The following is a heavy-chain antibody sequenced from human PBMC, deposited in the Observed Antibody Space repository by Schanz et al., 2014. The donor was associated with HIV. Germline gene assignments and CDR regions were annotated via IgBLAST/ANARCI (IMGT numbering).Heavy chain of an antibody. V-gene: IGHV3-30*14. Sequence: QVQLVESGGGVVKPGRSRRLYCAVSGFSFSNYAMHWVRQAPGKGLDWGAVISFDGNNKYYADSVKGRFTFSRDNSKNTLYLQRKRRVAEDTAVYYCWRGREKTVKIVVVMDYY. CDR3: WRGREKTVKIVVVMDYY. D-gene: IGHD3-22*01. CDR2: ISFDGNNK. CDR1: GFSFSNYA. J-gene: IGHJ6*01.